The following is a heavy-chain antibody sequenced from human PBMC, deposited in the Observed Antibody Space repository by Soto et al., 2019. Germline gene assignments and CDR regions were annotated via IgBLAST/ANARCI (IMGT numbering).Heavy chain of an antibody. CDR1: GGSISSADYY. V-gene: IGHV4-31*03. D-gene: IGHD3-22*01. Sequence: SETLSLTCTVSGGSISSADYYWSWIRQHPGKGLEWIGYVYYGGSTYYNPSLKSRVTMSVDTSKNQFSLKLTSVTAADTAIYYCASTRAVSYYDSITYYFDYWGQGTLVTVSS. CDR2: VYYGGST. J-gene: IGHJ4*02. CDR3: ASTRAVSYYDSITYYFDY.